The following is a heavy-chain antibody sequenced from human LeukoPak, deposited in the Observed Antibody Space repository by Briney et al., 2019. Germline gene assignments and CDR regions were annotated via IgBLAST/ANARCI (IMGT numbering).Heavy chain of an antibody. D-gene: IGHD6-6*01. CDR2: INPTGGST. J-gene: IGHJ4*02. CDR3: ARTAARRFDY. CDR1: GYTFPSYF. Sequence: ASVKVSCKASGYTFPSYFMHWVRQAPGQGLEWMGIINPTGGSTTYAQKFQGRVTMTRDTSTSTVYMELSSLRSDDTAVYYCARTAARRFDYWGRGALVTVSS. V-gene: IGHV1-46*01.